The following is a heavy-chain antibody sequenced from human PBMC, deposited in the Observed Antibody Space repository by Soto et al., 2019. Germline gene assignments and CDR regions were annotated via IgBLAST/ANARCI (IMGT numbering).Heavy chain of an antibody. V-gene: IGHV3-30-3*01. J-gene: IGHJ6*02. CDR1: GFTFSSYA. D-gene: IGHD5-18*01. CDR2: ISYDGNNK. Sequence: GGSLRLSCAASGFTFSSYAMHWVRQAPGKGLEWVAVISYDGNNKYYADSVKCRFTISRDNSKNTLYLQMTSLRAEDTAVYYCARDLGTAMGGPYYYGMDVWGQGTTVTVSS. CDR3: ARDLGTAMGGPYYYGMDV.